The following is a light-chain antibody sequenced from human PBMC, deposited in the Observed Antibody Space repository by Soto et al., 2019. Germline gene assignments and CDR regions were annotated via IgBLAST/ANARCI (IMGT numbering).Light chain of an antibody. CDR3: QSYDSSLSHVG. V-gene: IGLV1-40*01. J-gene: IGLJ2*01. Sequence: QAVVTQPPSVSGAPGQRVTIPCTGSSSNIGSYYDVHWYQQLPGTVPKLLIYGDNNRPSGVPDRFSGSKSGTSASLAITGLQAEDEADYYCQSYDSSLSHVGFGGGTKVTVL. CDR2: GDN. CDR1: SSNIGSYYD.